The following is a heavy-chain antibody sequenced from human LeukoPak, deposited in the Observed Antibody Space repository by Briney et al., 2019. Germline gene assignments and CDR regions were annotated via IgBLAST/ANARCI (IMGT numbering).Heavy chain of an antibody. V-gene: IGHV3-15*01. Sequence: PGGSLRLSCAASGFTFSNAWMTWVRQAPGKGLEWVGRIKSKTAGGTIDYAAPVKGRFTISRDDSKNTLYLQMNSLKTEDTAVYYCTTGESMVGSTIHIRWADWGQGTLVTVSS. J-gene: IGHJ4*02. CDR2: IKSKTAGGTI. CDR3: TTGESMVGSTIHIRWAD. CDR1: GFTFSNAW. D-gene: IGHD1-26*01.